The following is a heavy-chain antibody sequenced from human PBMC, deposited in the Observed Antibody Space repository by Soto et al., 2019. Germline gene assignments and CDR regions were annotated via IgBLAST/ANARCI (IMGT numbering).Heavy chain of an antibody. J-gene: IGHJ6*02. Sequence: GGSRRRSWAVSGFTLSSYAMTWVRQAPGKGLEWVSSISITTNYIYYGDSMKGRFTISRDNAKNSLYLEMNSLRAEDTAVYYCARVGYLYGMDVWGQGTTVTVSS. V-gene: IGHV3-21*06. D-gene: IGHD1-1*01. CDR1: GFTLSSYA. CDR2: ISITTNYI. CDR3: ARVGYLYGMDV.